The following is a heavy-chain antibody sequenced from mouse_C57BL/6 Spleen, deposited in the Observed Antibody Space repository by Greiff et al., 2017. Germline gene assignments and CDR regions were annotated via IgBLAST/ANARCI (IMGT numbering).Heavy chain of an antibody. J-gene: IGHJ3*01. CDR3: AREEDYYGSSYGSWFAY. CDR1: GYTFTSYW. CDR2: IYPGSGST. V-gene: IGHV1-55*01. Sequence: VQLQQPGAELVKPGASVKMSCKASGYTFTSYWITWVKQRPGQGLEWIGDIYPGSGSTNYNEKFKSKATLTVDTSSSTAYMQLSSLTSEDSAVSYCAREEDYYGSSYGSWFAYWGQGTLVTVSA. D-gene: IGHD1-1*01.